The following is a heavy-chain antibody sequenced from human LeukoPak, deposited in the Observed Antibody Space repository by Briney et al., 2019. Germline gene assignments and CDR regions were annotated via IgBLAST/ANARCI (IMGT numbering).Heavy chain of an antibody. D-gene: IGHD1-26*01. CDR1: GYTFTGYY. V-gene: IGHV1-2*02. CDR2: INPNSGGT. J-gene: IGHJ4*02. Sequence: ASVKVSFKASGYTFTGYYMHWVRQAPGQGLEWMGWINPNSGGTNYAQKFQGRVTMTRDTSISTAYMELSRLRSDDTAVYYCARDMESGSYSGDYWGQGTLVTVSS. CDR3: ARDMESGSYSGDY.